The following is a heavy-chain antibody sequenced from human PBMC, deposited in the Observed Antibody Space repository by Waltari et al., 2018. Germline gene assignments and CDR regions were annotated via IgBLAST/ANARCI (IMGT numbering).Heavy chain of an antibody. V-gene: IGHV3-30*01. J-gene: IGHJ6*02. Sequence: QVQLVESGGGVVQPGRSLRLSCAASGFTFSSYAMHWVRQAPGKGLEWVAVISYDGSNKYYADSVKGRFTISRDNSKNTLYLQMNSLRAEDTAVYYCAREEGRFLEWLLSNYYYGMDVWGQGTTVTVSS. CDR3: AREEGRFLEWLLSNYYYGMDV. CDR2: ISYDGSNK. D-gene: IGHD3-3*01. CDR1: GFTFSSYA.